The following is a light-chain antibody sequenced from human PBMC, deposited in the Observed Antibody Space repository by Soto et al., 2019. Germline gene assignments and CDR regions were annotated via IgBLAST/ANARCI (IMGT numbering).Light chain of an antibody. CDR1: QSVSRR. CDR2: GAS. J-gene: IGKJ5*01. CDR3: QQYGGSPIT. Sequence: EVVLTQSPGTLSLSPMVRATLCVMASQSVSRRLAWYQQRPGQSPRLLISGASMRASGVPVRFIGSGSGTDFTLTITRLEPEDFAVYYCQQYGGSPITFGLGTRLEIK. V-gene: IGKV3-20*01.